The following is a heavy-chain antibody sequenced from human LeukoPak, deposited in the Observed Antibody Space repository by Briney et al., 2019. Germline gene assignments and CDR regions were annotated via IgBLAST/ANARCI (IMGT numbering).Heavy chain of an antibody. J-gene: IGHJ4*02. CDR3: AREAHDSRGSHSGYWFDF. CDR1: GYTFTGYY. Sequence: ASVKVSCKASGYTFTGYYMHWVRRAPGQGREWMGAVFPGGAATRYAQNFQGSVSMTRDSSTGTFHMEMSSLTSEDTAIYYCAREAHDSRGSHSGYWFDFWGQGTLVTVSS. D-gene: IGHD3-22*01. CDR2: VFPGGAAT. V-gene: IGHV1-46*01.